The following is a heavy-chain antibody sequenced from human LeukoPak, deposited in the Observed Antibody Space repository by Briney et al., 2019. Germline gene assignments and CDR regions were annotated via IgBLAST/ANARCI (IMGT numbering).Heavy chain of an antibody. D-gene: IGHD3-10*01. CDR2: ISGSGGST. CDR1: GFTFSTYA. CDR3: AKGVRGVIRDAFDI. Sequence: GGSLRLSCAASGFTFSTYAMTWVRQAPGKGLEWVSVISGSGGSTFYADSVKGRFTISRDNSKNALYLQMNSLRAEDTAVYYCAKGVRGVIRDAFDIWGQGTMVTVSS. V-gene: IGHV3-23*01. J-gene: IGHJ3*02.